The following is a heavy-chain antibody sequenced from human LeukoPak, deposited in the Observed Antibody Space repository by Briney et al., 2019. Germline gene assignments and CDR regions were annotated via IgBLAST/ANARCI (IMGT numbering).Heavy chain of an antibody. J-gene: IGHJ3*02. V-gene: IGHV3-74*01. CDR2: ISTDASST. CDR1: GFTFSSYW. Sequence: TGGSLRLSYAVSGFTFSSYWMHWVRQAPGKGLVWVSRISTDASSTTYADSVKGRFTISRDHAKNSVYLQLNSLRVEDTAVYYCARDVETDSVDAFDIWGQGTLVTVSS. D-gene: IGHD2-21*02. CDR3: ARDVETDSVDAFDI.